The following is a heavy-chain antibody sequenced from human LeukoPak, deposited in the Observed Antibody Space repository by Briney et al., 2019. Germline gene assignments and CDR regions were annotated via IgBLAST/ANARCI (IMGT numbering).Heavy chain of an antibody. CDR1: GYTFTGYY. V-gene: IGHV1-2*02. CDR3: ARDKSGNSGWYSYFDY. Sequence: GASVKVSCKASGYTFTGYYMHWVRQAPGHGLEWLGWINPNSGDTNYAQKFQGRVTMTRDTSTSTAYMELSRLRSDDTAVYYCARDKSGNSGWYSYFDYWGQGTLVTVSS. CDR2: INPNSGDT. J-gene: IGHJ4*02. D-gene: IGHD6-19*01.